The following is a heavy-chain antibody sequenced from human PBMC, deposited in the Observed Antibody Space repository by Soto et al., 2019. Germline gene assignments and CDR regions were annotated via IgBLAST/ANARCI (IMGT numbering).Heavy chain of an antibody. Sequence: QVQLVESGGGVVQPGRSLRLSCAASGFSFSNNGMHWVRQAPGKGLEWVAIISYDGSKKYYEDSVKGRFTISRDNSKNTLYLQMSSLRVEDTAVYYCAKDRVESGLGEIDYWGQGTLVTVSS. D-gene: IGHD3-16*01. CDR2: ISYDGSKK. J-gene: IGHJ4*02. V-gene: IGHV3-30*18. CDR3: AKDRVESGLGEIDY. CDR1: GFSFSNNG.